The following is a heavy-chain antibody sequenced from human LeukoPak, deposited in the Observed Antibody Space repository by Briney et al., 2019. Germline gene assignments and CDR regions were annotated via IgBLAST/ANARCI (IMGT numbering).Heavy chain of an antibody. CDR3: ARDRSMVRGVRPVDWFDP. CDR2: IYYSGST. V-gene: IGHV4-59*01. J-gene: IGHJ5*02. Sequence: PSETLSLTCTVSGGSICSYYWSWIREPPGKGVEWIGYIYYSGSTNYNPSLKSRVTISVDTSKNQFSLKLSSVTAADTAVYYCARDRSMVRGVRPVDWFDPWGQGTLVTVSS. D-gene: IGHD3-10*01. CDR1: GGSICSYY.